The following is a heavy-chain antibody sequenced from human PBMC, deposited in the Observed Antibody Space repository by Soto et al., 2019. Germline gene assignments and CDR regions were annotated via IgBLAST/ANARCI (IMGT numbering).Heavy chain of an antibody. D-gene: IGHD1-1*01. CDR1: DYTFTSYG. CDR3: ARGRYGDY. CDR2: ISAHNGNT. V-gene: IGHV1-18*01. Sequence: QVHLVQSGAEVKKPGASVKVSCKGSDYTFTSYGITWVRQAPGQGLEWMGWISAHNGNTDYAQKLQGRVTVTRDTSTSTAYMELRSLRSDDTPVYYCARGRYGDYWGQGALVTVSS. J-gene: IGHJ4*02.